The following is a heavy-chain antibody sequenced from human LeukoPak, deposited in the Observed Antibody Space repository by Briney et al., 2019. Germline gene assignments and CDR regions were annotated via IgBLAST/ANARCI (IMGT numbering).Heavy chain of an antibody. V-gene: IGHV4-39*07. CDR1: GGSISSSISY. CDR3: ASGARDYYDSSGSRSWFDP. CDR2: IYQSGST. J-gene: IGHJ5*02. D-gene: IGHD3-22*01. Sequence: SETLSLTCTVSGGSISSSISYWGWIRQPPGKGLEWIGYIYQSGSTYYNPSLKSRVIISVDRSKNQFSLKLSSVTAADTAVYYCASGARDYYDSSGSRSWFDPWGQGTLVTVSS.